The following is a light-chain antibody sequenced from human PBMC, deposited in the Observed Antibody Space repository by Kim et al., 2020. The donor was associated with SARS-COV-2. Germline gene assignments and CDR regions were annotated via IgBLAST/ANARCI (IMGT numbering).Light chain of an antibody. CDR2: QDS. Sequence: SHELTQPPSVSVSPGQTASITCSGDKLWDKYACWYQQKPGQSPVLVIYQDSKRPSGIPERFSGSNSGNTATLTISGSQAMDEADYYCQAWDSSTGVFGGG. CDR1: KLWDKY. V-gene: IGLV3-1*01. J-gene: IGLJ2*01. CDR3: QAWDSSTGV.